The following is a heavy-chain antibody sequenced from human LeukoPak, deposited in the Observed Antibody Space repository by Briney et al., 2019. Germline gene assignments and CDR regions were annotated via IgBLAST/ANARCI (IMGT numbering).Heavy chain of an antibody. CDR3: ARVDYSSGFSDY. J-gene: IGHJ4*02. D-gene: IGHD6-19*01. V-gene: IGHV1-46*04. CDR2: INPSGGST. CDR1: GYTFTNYH. Sequence: ASVKVSCKASGYTFTNYHMQWVRQAPGQGLEWMAIINPSGGSTNYAQKLQGRVTMTRDTSTSTVYMDLSSLTSEDTAVYYCARVDYSSGFSDYWGQGNLVTVSS.